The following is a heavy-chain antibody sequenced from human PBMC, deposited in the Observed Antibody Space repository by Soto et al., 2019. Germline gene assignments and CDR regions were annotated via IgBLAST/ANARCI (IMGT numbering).Heavy chain of an antibody. CDR2: ISYDGSNK. CDR1: GFTFSSYG. Sequence: QVQLVESGGGVVQPGRSLRLSCAASGFTFSSYGMHWVRQAPGKGQEWVAVISYDGSNKYYADSVKGRFTISRDNSKNTLYLQMNSLRAEDTAVYYCAKEGHYDYIWGSYQLWGQGTLVTVSS. V-gene: IGHV3-30*18. J-gene: IGHJ4*02. D-gene: IGHD3-16*01. CDR3: AKEGHYDYIWGSYQL.